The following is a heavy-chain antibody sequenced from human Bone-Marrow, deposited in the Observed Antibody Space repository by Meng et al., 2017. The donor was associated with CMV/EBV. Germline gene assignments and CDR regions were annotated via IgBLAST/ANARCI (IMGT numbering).Heavy chain of an antibody. CDR3: ARDRCSSTSCYTDYYGMDV. CDR1: GYTFTSYD. CDR2: MNPNSGNT. V-gene: IGHV1-8*03. J-gene: IGHJ6*01. Sequence: ASVKVSCKASGYTFTSYDINWVRQATGQGLEWMGWMNPNSGNTDYAQKFQGRVTITRNTSISTAYMELSSLRSEDTAVYYCARDRCSSTSCYTDYYGMDVWGQGTMVTVSS. D-gene: IGHD2-2*02.